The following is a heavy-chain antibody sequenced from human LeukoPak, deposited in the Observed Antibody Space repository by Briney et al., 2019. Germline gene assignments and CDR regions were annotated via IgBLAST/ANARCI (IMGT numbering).Heavy chain of an antibody. V-gene: IGHV2-5*02. J-gene: IGHJ4*02. Sequence: SGPTLVKPTQTLTLTCTFSGFSLSTSGVGVGWIRQPPGKALEWLALIYWDDDKRSSPSLKSRLTITKDTSKNQVVLTMTNMDPVDTATYYCAHKISGGKGFDYWGQGALVTVSS. CDR2: IYWDDDK. CDR1: GFSLSTSGVG. D-gene: IGHD3-3*01. CDR3: AHKISGGKGFDY.